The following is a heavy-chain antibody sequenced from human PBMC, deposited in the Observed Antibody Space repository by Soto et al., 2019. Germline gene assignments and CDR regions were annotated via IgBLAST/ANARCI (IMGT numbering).Heavy chain of an antibody. Sequence: EVHLVESGGGLVQPGGSLRLSCETSGFTFTTSWMGWVRQAPGKGLEWVANIEADESKKYYVDSVKGRFTISRDNAKSSVSLQMNSLRDEDKAIFYCARARDAAFDLWGQGTMVTVSS. V-gene: IGHV3-7*04. J-gene: IGHJ3*01. CDR2: IEADESKK. CDR3: ARARDAAFDL. CDR1: GFTFTTSW.